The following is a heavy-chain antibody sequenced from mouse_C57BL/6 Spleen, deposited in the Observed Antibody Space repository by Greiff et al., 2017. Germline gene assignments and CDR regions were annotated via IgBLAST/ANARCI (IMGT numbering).Heavy chain of an antibody. CDR3: ARDITTVVRDY. Sequence: QVQLQQPGAELVKPGASVKLSCKASGYTFTSYWMHWVKQRPGQGLEWIGMIHPNSGSTNYNEKFKSKDTLTVDKSSSTAYMQLSSLTSEDSAVYYCARDITTVVRDYWGQGTTLTVSS. CDR1: GYTFTSYW. CDR2: IHPNSGST. V-gene: IGHV1-64*01. D-gene: IGHD1-1*01. J-gene: IGHJ2*01.